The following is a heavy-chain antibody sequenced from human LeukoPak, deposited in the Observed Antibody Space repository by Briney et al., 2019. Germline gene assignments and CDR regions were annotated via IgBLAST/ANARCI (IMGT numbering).Heavy chain of an antibody. CDR2: ISGSGGST. CDR1: GFTFSSYS. J-gene: IGHJ3*02. CDR3: AKDPSIAAAAAGDACDI. Sequence: GGSLRLSSAASGFTFSSYSVSWVRQAPGKGLGWVSAISGSGGSTYYADSVKGRFTISRDNSKNTLYLQMNSLRAEDTAVYYCAKDPSIAAAAAGDACDIWGARKPGTVSS. D-gene: IGHD6-13*01. V-gene: IGHV3-23*01.